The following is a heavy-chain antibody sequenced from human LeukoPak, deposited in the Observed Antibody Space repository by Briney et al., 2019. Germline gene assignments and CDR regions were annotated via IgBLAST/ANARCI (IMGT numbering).Heavy chain of an antibody. V-gene: IGHV4-31*03. J-gene: IGHJ4*02. CDR1: GGSISSGGYY. Sequence: PSETLSLTCTVSGGSISSGGYYWSWIRQHPGKGLEWIGYIYYSGSTYYNPSLKSRVTISVDTSKNQFSLKLSSVTAADTAVYYCARGRGGYGPRGYFDYWGQGTLVTVSS. D-gene: IGHD5-12*01. CDR3: ARGRGGYGPRGYFDY. CDR2: IYYSGST.